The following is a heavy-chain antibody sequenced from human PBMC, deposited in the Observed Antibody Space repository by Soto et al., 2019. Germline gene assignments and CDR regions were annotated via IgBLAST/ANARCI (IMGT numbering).Heavy chain of an antibody. V-gene: IGHV2-5*02. J-gene: IGHJ6*02. CDR2: IYWDDDK. Sequence: QITLKESGPTLVKPTQTLTLTCSFSGFSLSTGGVAVGWIRQPPGKALEWLALIYWDDDKRYSPSLKSRLTITKDTSKNQVVLTMTNMDPVDTGTYFCAHMGLMGDYYGMDVWGQGTTVTVSS. CDR3: AHMGLMGDYYGMDV. CDR1: GFSLSTGGVA.